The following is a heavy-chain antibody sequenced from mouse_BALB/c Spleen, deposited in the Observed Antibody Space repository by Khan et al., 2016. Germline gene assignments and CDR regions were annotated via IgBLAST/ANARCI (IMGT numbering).Heavy chain of an antibody. Sequence: EVQLLESGGGLVQPKGSLKLSCAASGFTFNTYAMNWVRQAPGKGLEWVARIRSKSNNYATYYADSVKDRFTISRDDSQSMLYLQMNNLKTEDTAMYYCVRHAYYRYGDYAIDYWGQGTSVTVSS. CDR1: GFTFNTYA. J-gene: IGHJ4*01. V-gene: IGHV10-1*02. CDR3: VRHAYYRYGDYAIDY. CDR2: IRSKSNNYAT. D-gene: IGHD2-14*01.